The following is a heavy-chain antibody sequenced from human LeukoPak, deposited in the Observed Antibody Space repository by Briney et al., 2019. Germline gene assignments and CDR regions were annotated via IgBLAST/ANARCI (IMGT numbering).Heavy chain of an antibody. CDR2: IYSGGST. D-gene: IGHD3-10*01. CDR3: ARDRDLYGSGFYGMDV. J-gene: IGHJ6*02. V-gene: IGHV3-53*01. CDR1: GFTVSSNY. Sequence: GGSLRLSCAASGFTVSSNYMSWVRQAPGKGLKWVSVIYSGGSTYYADSVKGRFTISRDNSKNTLYLQMNSLRAEDTAVYYCARDRDLYGSGFYGMDVWGQGTTVTVSS.